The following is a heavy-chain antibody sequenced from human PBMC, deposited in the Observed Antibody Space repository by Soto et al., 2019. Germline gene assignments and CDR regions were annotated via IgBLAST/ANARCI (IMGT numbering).Heavy chain of an antibody. CDR3: ARDIAARLAWFDP. CDR2: IYYSGST. CDR1: GGSISSGGYY. V-gene: IGHV4-31*03. J-gene: IGHJ5*02. D-gene: IGHD6-6*01. Sequence: SETLSLTCTVSGGSISSGGYYWSWIRQHPGKGLEWIGCIYYSGSTYYNPSLKSRVTISVDTSKNQFSLKLSSVTAADTAAYYCARDIAARLAWFDPWGQGTLVTVSS.